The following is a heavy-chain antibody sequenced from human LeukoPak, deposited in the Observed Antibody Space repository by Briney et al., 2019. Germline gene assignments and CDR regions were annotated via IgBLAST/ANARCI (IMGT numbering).Heavy chain of an antibody. CDR2: IKSKTDGGTA. CDR1: GFTFDDYA. D-gene: IGHD1-26*01. CDR3: TTERELLGEDY. V-gene: IGHV3-15*01. J-gene: IGHJ4*02. Sequence: GGSLRLSCAASGFTFDDYAMHWVRQAPGKGLEWVGRIKSKTDGGTADYAAPVKGRFTISRDDSKNTLYLQMNSLKTEDTAVYYCTTERELLGEDYWGQGTLVTVSS.